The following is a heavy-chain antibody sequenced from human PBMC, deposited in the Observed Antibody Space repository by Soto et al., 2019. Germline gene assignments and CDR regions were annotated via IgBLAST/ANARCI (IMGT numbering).Heavy chain of an antibody. CDR1: GFTFSSYG. Sequence: QVQLVESGGGVVQPGRSLRLSCVASGFTFSSYGMSWVRQAPGKGLEWVAIISYDGSLKYYGDSVKGRFTISRDNSRNTLYLQMDSLRAEDTAVSYCANEIIAVSGPWDFDNWGQGTLVPVSS. J-gene: IGHJ4*02. V-gene: IGHV3-30*18. CDR2: ISYDGSLK. CDR3: ANEIIAVSGPWDFDN. D-gene: IGHD6-19*01.